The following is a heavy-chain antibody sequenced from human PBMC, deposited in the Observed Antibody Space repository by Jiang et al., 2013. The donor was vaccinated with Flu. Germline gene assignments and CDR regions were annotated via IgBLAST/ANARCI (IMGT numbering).Heavy chain of an antibody. CDR1: GFTFDDYA. CDR2: ISWNSGSI. Sequence: QLVESGGGVVQPGRSLRLSCAASGFTFDDYAMHWVRQAPGKGLEWVSGISWNSGSIGYADSVKGRFTISRDNSKNTLYLQMNSLRAEDTAVYYCARDSIYLGDYYYGMDVWGQGTTVTVSS. J-gene: IGHJ6*02. V-gene: IGHV3-9*01. CDR3: ARDSIYLGDYYYGMDV. D-gene: IGHD2/OR15-2a*01.